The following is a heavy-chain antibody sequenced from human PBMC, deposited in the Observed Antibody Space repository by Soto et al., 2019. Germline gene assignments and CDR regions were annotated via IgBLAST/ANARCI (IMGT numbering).Heavy chain of an antibody. Sequence: GGSLRLSCAASGFTFSSYGMHWVRQAPGKGLEWVAVIWYDGSNKYYADSVKGRFTISRDNSKNTLYLQMNSLRAEDTAVYYCASSLWSYDYGDSRFDYWGQGTLVTVSS. CDR1: GFTFSSYG. D-gene: IGHD4-17*01. V-gene: IGHV3-33*01. CDR3: ASSLWSYDYGDSRFDY. J-gene: IGHJ4*02. CDR2: IWYDGSNK.